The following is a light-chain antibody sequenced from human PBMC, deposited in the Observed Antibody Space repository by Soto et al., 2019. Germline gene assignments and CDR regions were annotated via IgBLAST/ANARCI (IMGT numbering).Light chain of an antibody. J-gene: IGKJ4*01. V-gene: IGKV3-15*01. CDR3: QQYNNWPLT. CDR2: GAS. Sequence: EIVMTQSPATLSVSPGERATLSCRASQSISSNLAWYHQKPDQAPRFLIFGASTRATGIPARFSGSGSGTEFTLTIRSLQSEDFAVYFCQQYNNWPLTFGGGTKVETK. CDR1: QSISSN.